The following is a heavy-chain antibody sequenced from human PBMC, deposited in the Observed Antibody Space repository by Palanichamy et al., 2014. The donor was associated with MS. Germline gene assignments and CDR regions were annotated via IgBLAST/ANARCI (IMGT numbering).Heavy chain of an antibody. D-gene: IGHD6-6*01. J-gene: IGHJ5*02. Sequence: QGQLQQWGAGLLKPSETLSLTCAVYSGSLSGHYWIWIRQPPGKGLEWIGEIHQSGSTRYNSSLKSRVTIAVDTSKNQFSLNLNSVTAADTAVYYCARGVEEYSPSSSSFWGGFWFNPWGQGTLVTVSS. CDR3: ARGVEEYSPSSSSFWGGFWFNP. CDR2: IHQSGST. CDR1: SGSLSGHY. V-gene: IGHV4-34*01.